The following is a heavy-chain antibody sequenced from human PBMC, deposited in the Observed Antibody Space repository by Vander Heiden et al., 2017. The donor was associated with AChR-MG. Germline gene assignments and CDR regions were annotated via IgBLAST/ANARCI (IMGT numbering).Heavy chain of an antibody. CDR2: INHSGST. V-gene: IGHV4-34*01. Sequence: QVQLQQWGAGLLKPSETLSLTCAVYGGSFSGYYWSWIRQPPGKGLEWIGKINHSGSTNYNPSLKSRVTISVDTSKNQFSLKLSSVTAADTAVYYCASDRPFWSGYYPGRWGTLDYWGQGTLVTVSS. D-gene: IGHD3-3*01. J-gene: IGHJ4*02. CDR3: ASDRPFWSGYYPGRWGTLDY. CDR1: GGSFSGYY.